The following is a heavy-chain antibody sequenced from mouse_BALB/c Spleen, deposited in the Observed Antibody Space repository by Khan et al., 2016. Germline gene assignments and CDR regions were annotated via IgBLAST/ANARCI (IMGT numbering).Heavy chain of an antibody. CDR2: INPTTYYT. J-gene: IGHJ2*01. CDR3: ARDLDY. Sequence: VQLQESGPELSKPGASVRMSCRASGYTFTTYWMHWVKQRPGQGLEWIGYINPTTYYTEYNQKFKDKASLTADKSSSTAYMQLRSLTSEDSAIYYGARDLDYWGQGTTVTVSS. CDR1: GYTFTTYW. V-gene: IGHV1-7*01.